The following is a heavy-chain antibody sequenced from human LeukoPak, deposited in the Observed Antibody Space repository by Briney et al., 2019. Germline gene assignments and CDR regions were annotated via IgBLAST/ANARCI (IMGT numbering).Heavy chain of an antibody. Sequence: GESLKISCKVSGYIFTHYWIGWVRQMPGKGLEWMGIIYPFNSESRYSPSFQGQVTISADKSITTAYLQWSSLKASDTAMYYCARPNWARRYFDYWGQGTLVTVSS. D-gene: IGHD7-27*01. V-gene: IGHV5-51*01. CDR1: GYIFTHYW. CDR2: IYPFNSES. J-gene: IGHJ4*02. CDR3: ARPNWARRYFDY.